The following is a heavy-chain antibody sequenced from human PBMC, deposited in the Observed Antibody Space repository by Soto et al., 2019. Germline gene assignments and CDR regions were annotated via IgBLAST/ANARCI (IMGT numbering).Heavy chain of an antibody. CDR1: GGSISSNY. Sequence: SETLSLTCTVSGGSISSNYWTWIRQPPGKGLEWIGYVYNSGSTNYNPSLKSRVTISEDTSKSQSSLKVNSMTAADTAVYYCARYRREAVAGYTLDNWGQGILVTVSS. CDR3: ARYRREAVAGYTLDN. D-gene: IGHD6-13*01. CDR2: VYNSGST. J-gene: IGHJ4*02. V-gene: IGHV4-59*01.